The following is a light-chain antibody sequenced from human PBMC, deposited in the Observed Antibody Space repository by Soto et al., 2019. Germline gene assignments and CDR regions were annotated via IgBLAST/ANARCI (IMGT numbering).Light chain of an antibody. J-gene: IGLJ2*01. V-gene: IGLV3-1*01. Sequence: SYELTQPPSVSVSPGQTASITCSGAKLGDKYACWYQQKPGQSPVLVMYQDNKRPSGIPERFSGSNSGNTATLTISGTQAMDEADYYCQAWDSYTDVLFGGGTKLTVL. CDR2: QDN. CDR3: QAWDSYTDVL. CDR1: KLGDKY.